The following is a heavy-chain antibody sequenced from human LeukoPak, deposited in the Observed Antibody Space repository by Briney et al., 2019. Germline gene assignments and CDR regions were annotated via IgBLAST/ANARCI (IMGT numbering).Heavy chain of an antibody. J-gene: IGHJ4*02. V-gene: IGHV1-8*03. CDR2: MNPNSGNT. D-gene: IGHD1-1*01. Sequence: ASVKVSCKASGGTFSSYAISWVRQATGQGLEWMGWMNPNSGNTGYAQKFQGRVTITRNTSISTAYMELSSLRSEDTAVYYCARWTGTTSYFDYWGQGTLVTVSS. CDR1: GGTFSSYA. CDR3: ARWTGTTSYFDY.